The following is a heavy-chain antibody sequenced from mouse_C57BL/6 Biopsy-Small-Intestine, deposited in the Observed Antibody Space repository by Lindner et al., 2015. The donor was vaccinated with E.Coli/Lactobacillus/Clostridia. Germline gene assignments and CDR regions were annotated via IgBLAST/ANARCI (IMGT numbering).Heavy chain of an antibody. CDR2: ISGYNENT. J-gene: IGHJ1*01. CDR1: GYTFSTYD. CDR3: ARLGATVSPYFGMDV. Sequence: SVKVSCKASGYTFSTYDIIWVRQAPGQGLEWMGWISGYNENTNSPQNLQGRVTMTTDTSTTTAYLELRSLRSDDTAVYYCARLGATVSPYFGMDVWGQGTTVIVSS. D-gene: IGHD3-1*01. V-gene: IGHV1-14*01.